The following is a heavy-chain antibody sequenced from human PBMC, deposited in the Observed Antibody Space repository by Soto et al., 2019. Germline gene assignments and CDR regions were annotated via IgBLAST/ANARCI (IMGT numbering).Heavy chain of an antibody. J-gene: IGHJ4*02. CDR2: ISAYNGNT. D-gene: IGHD3-3*01. Sequence: ASVKVSCKASGYTFTSYGISWVRQAPGQGLEWMGWISAYNGNTNCAQKLQGRVTMTTDTSTSTAYMELRSLRSDDTAVYYCASSRETIFGVVIEDYWGRGTRVTVSS. CDR1: GYTFTSYG. V-gene: IGHV1-18*01. CDR3: ASSRETIFGVVIEDY.